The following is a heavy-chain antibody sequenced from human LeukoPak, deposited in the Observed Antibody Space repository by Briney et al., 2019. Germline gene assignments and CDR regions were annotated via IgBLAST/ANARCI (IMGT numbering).Heavy chain of an antibody. Sequence: SETLSLTCSVSGGSLSSYYWSWIRQPAGKGLEWIGRIYTSGSTNYNPSLKSRVTMSVDTSKNQFSLKLSSVTAADTAVYYCARDSLDYDSSGYTSGAFDIWGQGTMVTVSS. CDR1: GGSLSSYY. CDR2: IYTSGST. J-gene: IGHJ3*02. V-gene: IGHV4-4*07. D-gene: IGHD3-22*01. CDR3: ARDSLDYDSSGYTSGAFDI.